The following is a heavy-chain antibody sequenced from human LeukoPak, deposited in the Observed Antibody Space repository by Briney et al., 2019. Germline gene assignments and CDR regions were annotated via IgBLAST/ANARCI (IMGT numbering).Heavy chain of an antibody. Sequence: GASVKVSCKASGYTFTSYGISWVRQAPGQGLEWMGWISAYNGNTNYAQKLQGRVTMTTDTSTSTAYMELRSLRSDDTAVYYCARGSIVGATFDYFDYWGQGTLVTVSS. J-gene: IGHJ4*02. V-gene: IGHV1-18*01. D-gene: IGHD1-26*01. CDR3: ARGSIVGATFDYFDY. CDR2: ISAYNGNT. CDR1: GYTFTSYG.